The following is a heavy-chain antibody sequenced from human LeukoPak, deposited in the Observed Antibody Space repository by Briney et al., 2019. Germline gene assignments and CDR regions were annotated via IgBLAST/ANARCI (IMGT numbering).Heavy chain of an antibody. Sequence: GRSLRLSCAAPGFIFSSYAMSWVRQAPGEGLVWVSSISGSGGSTYYADSVEGRFTISRDNSKNTVYLQMNSLRAEDTAVYYCSKSVYHSVNYWGQGTLVTVSS. CDR2: ISGSGGST. D-gene: IGHD4-17*01. CDR1: GFIFSSYA. CDR3: SKSVYHSVNY. V-gene: IGHV3-23*01. J-gene: IGHJ4*02.